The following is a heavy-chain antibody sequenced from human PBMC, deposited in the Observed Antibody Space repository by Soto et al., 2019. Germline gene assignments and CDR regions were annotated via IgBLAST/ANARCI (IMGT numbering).Heavy chain of an antibody. CDR2: IIPILGIA. D-gene: IGHD2-15*01. CDR3: ARDVARGRDEYYFDY. CDR1: GGTFSSYT. J-gene: IGHJ4*02. V-gene: IGHV1-69*08. Sequence: QVQLVQSGAEVKKPGSSVKVSCKASGGTFSSYTISWVRQAPGQGLEWMGRIIPILGIANYAQKFQGRVTSTADKSTSTAYMELSSLSSEDTAVYYGARDVARGRDEYYFDYWGQGTLVTVSS.